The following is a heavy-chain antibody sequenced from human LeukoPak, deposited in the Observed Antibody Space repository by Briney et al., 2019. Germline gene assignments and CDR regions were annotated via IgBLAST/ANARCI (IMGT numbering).Heavy chain of an antibody. CDR3: ARSNGMAFDI. CDR1: GGSISSYY. V-gene: IGHV4-59*01. Sequence: SETLSLTCTVSGGSISSYYWSWIRQPPGKGLEWIGYIHYRGSTNYDPSLKSRVTISVDTSKNQFSLRLSSVTAADTAVYYCARSNGMAFDIWGQGTMVTVSS. CDR2: IHYRGST. J-gene: IGHJ3*02.